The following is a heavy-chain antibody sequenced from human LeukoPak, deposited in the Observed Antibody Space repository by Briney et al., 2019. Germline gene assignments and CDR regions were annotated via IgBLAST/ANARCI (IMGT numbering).Heavy chain of an antibody. CDR3: ARVSYWFDP. Sequence: SETLSLTCTVSGGSISSYYWSWIRQPPGKGLEWIGYIYHSGSTYYNPSLKSRVTISVDRSKNQFSLKLSSVTAADTAVYYCARVSYWFDPWGQGTLVTVSS. J-gene: IGHJ5*02. V-gene: IGHV4-59*12. CDR1: GGSISSYY. CDR2: IYHSGST.